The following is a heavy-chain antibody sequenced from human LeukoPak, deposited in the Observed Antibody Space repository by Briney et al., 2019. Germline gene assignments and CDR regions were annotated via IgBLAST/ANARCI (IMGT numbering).Heavy chain of an antibody. D-gene: IGHD4-17*01. J-gene: IGHJ5*02. CDR1: GGTFSSYA. Sequence: ASVKVSCKASGGTFSSYAISWVRQAPGQGLEWMGGIIPIFGTANYAQKFQGRVTITADESTSTAYMELSSRRSEDTAVYYCARAGDYGDYAVNWFDPWGQGTLVTVSS. CDR3: ARAGDYGDYAVNWFDP. V-gene: IGHV1-69*01. CDR2: IIPIFGTA.